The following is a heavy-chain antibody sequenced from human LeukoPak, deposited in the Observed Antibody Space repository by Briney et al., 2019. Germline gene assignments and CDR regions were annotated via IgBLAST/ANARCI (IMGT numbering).Heavy chain of an antibody. D-gene: IGHD4-17*01. CDR3: ARETVLYGDSYLDY. CDR2: IYYSGST. J-gene: IGHJ4*02. V-gene: IGHV4-59*01. CDR1: GGSISSYY. Sequence: SETLSLTCTVSGGSISSYYWSWIRQPPGKGLEWIGYIYYSGSTNYNPSLKSRVTISVDTSKNQFSLKLSSVTAADTAVYYCARETVLYGDSYLDYWGQGTLVTVSS.